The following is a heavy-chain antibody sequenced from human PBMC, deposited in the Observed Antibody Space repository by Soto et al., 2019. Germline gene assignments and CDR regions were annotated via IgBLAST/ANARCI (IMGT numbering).Heavy chain of an antibody. CDR1: GYSFASQA. CDR2: ISGRSGNS. D-gene: IGHD3-22*01. J-gene: IGHJ6*02. Sequence: ASVKVSCKTSGYSFASQAINWVRQAPGQGLEWVGWISGRSGNSNYAETVRGRVTMTTDTSTGTAYLELRALTTDDTAVYYCARGYDSSAYFYPLGDGMDVWGQGTTVTVSS. V-gene: IGHV1-18*01. CDR3: ARGYDSSAYFYPLGDGMDV.